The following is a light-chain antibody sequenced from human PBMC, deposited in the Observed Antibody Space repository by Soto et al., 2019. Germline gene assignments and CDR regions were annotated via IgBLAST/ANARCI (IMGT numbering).Light chain of an antibody. CDR3: QSHKCGVGRYGV. CDR1: STNIGAGYD. Sequence: QSALTQPPSVSGAPGQRVTISCTGTSTNIGAGYDVHWYQQRPGKAPKLLIYGNSNRPSGVPHRFSGSKSGTSASLAITGVPGEKEGVIYSQSHKCGVGRYGVFGGGTKLTVL. CDR2: GNS. V-gene: IGLV1-40*01. J-gene: IGLJ2*01.